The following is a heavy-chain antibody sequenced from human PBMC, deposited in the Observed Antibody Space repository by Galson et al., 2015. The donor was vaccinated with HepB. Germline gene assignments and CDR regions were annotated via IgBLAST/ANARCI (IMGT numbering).Heavy chain of an antibody. CDR1: GFTFSSYA. J-gene: IGHJ4*02. CDR3: ARELSWSGRDY. CDR2: INEDGRRK. V-gene: IGHV3-7*03. D-gene: IGHD3-3*01. Sequence: SLRLSCAASGFTFSSYAMHWVRQAPGKGLEWVANINEDGRRKNYVDSVKGRFTISRDNAKNSVYLQMNSLRAEDTAVYYCARELSWSGRDYWGQGTLVIVSS.